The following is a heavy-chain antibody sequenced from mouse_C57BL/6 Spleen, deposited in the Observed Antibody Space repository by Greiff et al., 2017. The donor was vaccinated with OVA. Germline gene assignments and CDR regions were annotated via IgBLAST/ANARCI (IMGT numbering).Heavy chain of an antibody. D-gene: IGHD1-1*01. CDR1: GYTFTSYW. Sequence: VKLVESGTELVKPGASVKLSCKASGYTFTSYWMHWVKQRPGQGLEWIGNINPSNGGTNYNEKFKSKATLTVDNSSSTAYMQLSSLTSEDSAVYYCARVEDYGSRAGFAYWGQGTLVTVSA. CDR3: ARVEDYGSRAGFAY. J-gene: IGHJ3*01. CDR2: INPSNGGT. V-gene: IGHV1-53*01.